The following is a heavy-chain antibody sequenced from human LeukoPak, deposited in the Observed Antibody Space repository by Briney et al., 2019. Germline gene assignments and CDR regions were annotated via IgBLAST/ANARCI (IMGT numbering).Heavy chain of an antibody. J-gene: IGHJ4*02. Sequence: ASVKVSCTASGYTFTGYYMHWVRQAPGQGLEWMGWISPNSGGTNYAEKFQGRVTMTRDTSTSTAYMELRSLRSDDTAVYYCARSGQGYYYDSSGYYPLDYWGQGTLVTVSS. D-gene: IGHD3-22*01. CDR1: GYTFTGYY. CDR2: ISPNSGGT. V-gene: IGHV1-2*02. CDR3: ARSGQGYYYDSSGYYPLDY.